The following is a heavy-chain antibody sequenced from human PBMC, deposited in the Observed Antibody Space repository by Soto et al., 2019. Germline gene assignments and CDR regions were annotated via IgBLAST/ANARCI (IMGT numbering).Heavy chain of an antibody. CDR2: ITYDGSNK. CDR1: GFTFSSYA. V-gene: IGHV3-30-3*01. Sequence: GGSLRLSCAASGFTFSSYAMHWVRQAPGKGLDWVAVITYDGSNKYYADSVKGRFTISRDNSKNTLYVQMNSLRAEDTAVYYCAREGPYGGNSAFDIWGQGTMVTVSS. J-gene: IGHJ3*02. D-gene: IGHD4-17*01. CDR3: AREGPYGGNSAFDI.